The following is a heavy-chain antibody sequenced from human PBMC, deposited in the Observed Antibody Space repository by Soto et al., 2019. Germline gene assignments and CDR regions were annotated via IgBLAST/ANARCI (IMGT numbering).Heavy chain of an antibody. CDR3: ARGRRGGSYYMY. D-gene: IGHD1-26*01. CDR2: MNPNSGNT. CDR1: GYTFTSYD. Sequence: QVQLEQSGAEVKKPGASVKVSCKASGYTFTSYDINWLRQATGQGLEWMGWMNPNSGNTGYAQKFKGRVTMTRNTSISTAYMEMSSLRSEATAVYSCARGRRGGSYYMYWGQGTLVTGSS. J-gene: IGHJ4*02. V-gene: IGHV1-8*01.